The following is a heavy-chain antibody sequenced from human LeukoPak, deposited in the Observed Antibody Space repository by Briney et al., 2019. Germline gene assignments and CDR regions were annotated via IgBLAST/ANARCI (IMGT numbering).Heavy chain of an antibody. V-gene: IGHV4-34*01. D-gene: IGHD3-10*01. CDR3: AIPHYYGSGSDAFDI. CDR2: INHSGST. Sequence: SETLSLTCAVYGGSFSGYYWSWIRQPPGKGLEWIGEINHSGSTNYNPSLKSRVTISVDTSKNQFSLKLSSVTAADKAVYYCAIPHYYGSGSDAFDIWGQGTMVTVSS. CDR1: GGSFSGYY. J-gene: IGHJ3*02.